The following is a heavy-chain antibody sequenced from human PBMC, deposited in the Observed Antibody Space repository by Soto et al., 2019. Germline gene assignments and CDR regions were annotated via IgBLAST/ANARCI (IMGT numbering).Heavy chain of an antibody. CDR1: GGSISSGGYY. D-gene: IGHD6-6*01. Sequence: PSETLSLTCTVSGGSISSGGYYWSWIRQHPGKGLEWIGYIYYSGSTYYNPSLKSRVTISVDTSKNQFSLKLSSVTAADTAVYYCAREGGSSSYFDYWGQGTLVTVS. J-gene: IGHJ4*02. V-gene: IGHV4-31*03. CDR3: AREGGSSSYFDY. CDR2: IYYSGST.